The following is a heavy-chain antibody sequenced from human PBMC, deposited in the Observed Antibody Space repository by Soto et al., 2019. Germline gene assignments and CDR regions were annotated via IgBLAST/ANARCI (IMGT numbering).Heavy chain of an antibody. J-gene: IGHJ4*02. D-gene: IGHD7-27*01. V-gene: IGHV4-30-4*01. Sequence: SETLSLTCTVSGGTISSAAYCWSWIRQSPDKGLEWIGHIYDGGTTYSSPSLKGRVTISADTSETQFSLKLNSVSAADTAVYYCARGPSGDKVDYWGQGIQVTVSS. CDR2: IYDGGTT. CDR3: ARGPSGDKVDY. CDR1: GGTISSAAYC.